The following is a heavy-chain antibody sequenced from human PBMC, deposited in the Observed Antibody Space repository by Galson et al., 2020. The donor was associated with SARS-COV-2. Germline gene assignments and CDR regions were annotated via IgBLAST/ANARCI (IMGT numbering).Heavy chain of an antibody. Sequence: GGSLRLSCAASGFTFDDYAMHWVRQAPGKGLEWVSGISWNGGSTGYADSVKGRFTISRDNAKNSLYLQMNSLRADDTALYYCAKLPLRDGSGSYDYWGQGTLVTVSS. CDR3: AKLPLRDGSGSYDY. D-gene: IGHD3-10*01. J-gene: IGHJ4*02. CDR2: ISWNGGST. CDR1: GFTFDDYA. V-gene: IGHV3-9*01.